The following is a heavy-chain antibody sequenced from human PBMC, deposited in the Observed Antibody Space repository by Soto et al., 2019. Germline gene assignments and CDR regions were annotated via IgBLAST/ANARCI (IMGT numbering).Heavy chain of an antibody. V-gene: IGHV1-69*06. J-gene: IGHJ6*02. D-gene: IGHD3-16*01. CDR2: IIPIFGTP. Sequence: QVKLMQSAAEVRKPGSSVTVSCKASGGTFSSNPISWVRQAPGQGLEWMGGIIPIFGTPHYAWKFLDRVIITADRSTHTAFMELTSLTSDDTAVYYCARDLSAAKFRESFKYYRMDVWGQGTTVTVS. CDR1: GGTFSSNP. CDR3: ARDLSAAKFRESFKYYRMDV.